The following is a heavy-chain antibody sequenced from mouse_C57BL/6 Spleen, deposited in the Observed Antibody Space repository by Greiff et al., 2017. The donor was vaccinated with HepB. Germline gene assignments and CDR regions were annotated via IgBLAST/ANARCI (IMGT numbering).Heavy chain of an antibody. CDR2: ISYDGSN. CDR3: ARLAPFDY. V-gene: IGHV3-6*01. CDR1: GYSITSGYY. J-gene: IGHJ2*01. Sequence: VQLKESGPGLVKPSQSLSLTCSVTGYSITSGYYWNWIRQFPGNKLEWMGYISYDGSNNYNPSLKNRISITRDTSKNQFFLKLNSVTTEDTATYYCARLAPFDYWGQGTTLTVSS.